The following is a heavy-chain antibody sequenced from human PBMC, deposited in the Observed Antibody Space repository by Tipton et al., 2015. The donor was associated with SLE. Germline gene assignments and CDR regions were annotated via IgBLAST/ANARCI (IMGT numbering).Heavy chain of an antibody. V-gene: IGHV4-61*09. J-gene: IGHJ5*02. CDR1: GGSISSGSYY. CDR2: MYTSGST. Sequence: TLSLTCTVSGGSISSGSYYWSWIRQTAGKGLEWIGYMYTSGSTNNNPFLKSRVTISVDTSKNQFSLKLSSVTAADTVVYYWSRDGWGSSCPKCGWFDPWGQGILVTVSS. CDR3: SRDGWGSSCPKCGWFDP. D-gene: IGHD6-13*01.